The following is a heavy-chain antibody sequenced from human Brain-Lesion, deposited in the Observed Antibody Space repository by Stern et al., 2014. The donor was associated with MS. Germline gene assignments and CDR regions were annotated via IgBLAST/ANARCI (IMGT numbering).Heavy chain of an antibody. J-gene: IGHJ6*02. CDR3: ARVYNTIYGIVTQRGSGMDV. Sequence: EVQLVESGGGLVQPGGSLTISCTAAGFTFGNFWMPWVRQAPGKGLEWVANIKEDGTEKNYVDCLKGRFTISRDNARNSLYLQMNSLRVEDKALYYCARVYNTIYGIVTQRGSGMDVWGQGTPVIVSS. V-gene: IGHV3-7*01. D-gene: IGHD3-3*01. CDR2: IKEDGTEK. CDR1: GFTFGNFW.